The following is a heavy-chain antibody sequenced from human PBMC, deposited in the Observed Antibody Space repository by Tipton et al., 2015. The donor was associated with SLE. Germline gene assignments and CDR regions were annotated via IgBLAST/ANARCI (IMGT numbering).Heavy chain of an antibody. J-gene: IGHJ4*02. CDR3: ACRIAARRSSLIPFDY. CDR1: GDSLSSSAYF. CDR2: IYYTGST. Sequence: LRLSCTVSGDSLSSSAYFWAWIRQPPGKGLEWIGYIYYTGSTNYNPSLKSRVTISVDTSKNHFFLKLSSVTAADTAVYYCACRIAARRSSLIPFDYWGQGTLVTVSS. V-gene: IGHV4-30-4*08. D-gene: IGHD6-6*01.